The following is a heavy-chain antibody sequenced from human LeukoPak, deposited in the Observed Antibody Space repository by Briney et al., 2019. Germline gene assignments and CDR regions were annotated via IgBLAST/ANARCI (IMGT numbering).Heavy chain of an antibody. CDR3: ARDRDPQYSYGDNFDY. CDR1: GFTFSSYS. V-gene: IGHV3-48*02. CDR2: ISSSSSTI. J-gene: IGHJ4*02. Sequence: PGGSLRLSCAASGFTFSSYSMNWVRQAPGKGLEWVSYISSSSSTIYYADSVKGRFTISRDNAKNSLYLQMNSLRDEDTAVYYCARDRDPQYSYGDNFDYWGQGTLVTVSS. D-gene: IGHD5-18*01.